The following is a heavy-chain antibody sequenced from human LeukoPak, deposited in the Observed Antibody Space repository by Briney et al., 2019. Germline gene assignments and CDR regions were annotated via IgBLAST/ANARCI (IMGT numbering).Heavy chain of an antibody. D-gene: IGHD7-27*01. CDR2: ISSSSSYI. CDR3: ARDAAGDGPDY. CDR1: GFTFSSYS. J-gene: IGHJ4*02. V-gene: IGHV3-21*01. Sequence: GGSLRLSCAASGFTFSSYSMNWVRQAPGKGLEWVSSISSSSSYIYYADSVKGRFTISRDNAKNSPYLQMNSLRAEDTAVYYCARDAAGDGPDYWGQGTLVTVSS.